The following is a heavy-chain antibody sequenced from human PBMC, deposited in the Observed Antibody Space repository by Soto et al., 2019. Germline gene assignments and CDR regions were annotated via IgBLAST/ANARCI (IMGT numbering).Heavy chain of an antibody. J-gene: IGHJ5*02. CDR3: VKPKEHFYDSSPGET. CDR2: ISFDGNNK. CDR1: GFTFSNYG. V-gene: IGHV3-30*18. D-gene: IGHD3-22*01. Sequence: PGGSVRLSCAASGFTFSNYGMHWVRQAPGKGLEWVAIISFDGNNKYDSDSVKGRFTISRDNSKNMVFLQMNSLRPEDTAVYYCVKPKEHFYDSSPGETWGQGTPVTVSS.